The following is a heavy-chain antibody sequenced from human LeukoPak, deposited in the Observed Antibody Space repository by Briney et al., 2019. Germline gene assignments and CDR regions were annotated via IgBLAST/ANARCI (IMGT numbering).Heavy chain of an antibody. CDR3: VRGDRNYDILTGYSKSWFDP. Sequence: SVKVSCKASGGTFSSYAISWVRQAPGQGLEWMGGIIPIFGTANYAQKFQGRVTITADESTSTAYMELSSLTSEDTAVYYCVRGDRNYDILTGYSKSWFDPWGQGTLVTVSS. J-gene: IGHJ5*02. V-gene: IGHV1-69*13. CDR1: GGTFSSYA. CDR2: IIPIFGTA. D-gene: IGHD3-9*01.